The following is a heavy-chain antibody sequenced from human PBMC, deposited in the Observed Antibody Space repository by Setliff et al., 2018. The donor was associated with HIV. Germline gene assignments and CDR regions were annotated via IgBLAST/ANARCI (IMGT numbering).Heavy chain of an antibody. V-gene: IGHV4-4*09. D-gene: IGHD6-19*01. CDR3: ARDRGSSGWWGDSNKNYTDV. CDR1: GDSISSYF. CDR2: IYTSGST. Sequence: PSETLSLTCTVSGDSISSYFWSWIRQSPGKGLEWIGYIYTSGSTNYNPSLKSRVTISVGKSKNQFSLKLSSVTAADTAVYYCARDRGSSGWWGDSNKNYTDVWGKGTTVTVSS. J-gene: IGHJ6*03.